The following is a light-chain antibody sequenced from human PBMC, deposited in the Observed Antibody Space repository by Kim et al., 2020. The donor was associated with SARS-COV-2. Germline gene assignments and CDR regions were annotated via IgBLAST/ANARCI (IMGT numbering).Light chain of an antibody. J-gene: IGKJ1*01. CDR2: SAS. CDR1: QGIRTY. V-gene: IGKV1-39*01. Sequence: ASVGNRVTITCRASQGIRTYVNWYQQRPGKAPKLVIYSASRLQIGVPSRFSGSGSGTDFTLTISSLQAEDVATYYCQQSYVTSWTFGQGTKVDIK. CDR3: QQSYVTSWT.